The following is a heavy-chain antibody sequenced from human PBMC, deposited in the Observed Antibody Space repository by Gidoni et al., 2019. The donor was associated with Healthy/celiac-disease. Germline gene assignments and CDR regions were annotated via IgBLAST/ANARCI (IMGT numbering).Heavy chain of an antibody. CDR2: ISSSSSYI. J-gene: IGHJ6*02. Sequence: EVQLVESGGGLVKPGGSLRLSCAASGFTFSSYSMNWVRQAPGKGLEWVSSISSSSSYIYYADSVKGRFTISRDNAKNSLYLQMNSLRAEDTAVYYCARDWGSGIAARPNYYYYGMDVWGQGTTVTVSS. V-gene: IGHV3-21*01. D-gene: IGHD6-6*01. CDR1: GFTFSSYS. CDR3: ARDWGSGIAARPNYYYYGMDV.